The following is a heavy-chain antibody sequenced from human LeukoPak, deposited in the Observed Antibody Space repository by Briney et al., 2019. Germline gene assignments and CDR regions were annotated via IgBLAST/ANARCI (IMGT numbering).Heavy chain of an antibody. CDR3: AGGSYSSSWYKFDP. D-gene: IGHD6-13*01. Sequence: ASVKVSCKASGYTFTSYGISWVRQAPGQGLEWMGWISAYNGNTNYAQKLQGRVTMTTDTSTSTAYMELRSLRSDDTAVYYCAGGSYSSSWYKFDPWGQGTLVTVSS. CDR1: GYTFTSYG. J-gene: IGHJ5*02. V-gene: IGHV1-18*01. CDR2: ISAYNGNT.